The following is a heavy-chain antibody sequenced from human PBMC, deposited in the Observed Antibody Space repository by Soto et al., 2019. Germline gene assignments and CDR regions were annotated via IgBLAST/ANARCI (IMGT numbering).Heavy chain of an antibody. CDR3: APFNYYDSSGYIFDP. CDR2: ISAYNGNT. Sequence: QVQLVQSGAEVKKPGASVKVSCKASGYTFTSYGISWVRQAPGQGLEWMGWISAYNGNTNYAQKLQGRVTMTTDTSTSTAYMELRSLRADDTAVYYCAPFNYYDSSGYIFDPWGQGTLVTVSS. V-gene: IGHV1-18*01. D-gene: IGHD3-22*01. CDR1: GYTFTSYG. J-gene: IGHJ5*02.